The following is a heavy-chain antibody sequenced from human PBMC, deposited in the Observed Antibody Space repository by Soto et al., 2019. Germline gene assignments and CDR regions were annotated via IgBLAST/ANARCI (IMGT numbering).Heavy chain of an antibody. V-gene: IGHV1-69*12. CDR1: GGTFSSYA. Sequence: QVQLVQSGAEVKKPGSSVKVSCKASGGTFSSYAISWVRQAPGQGLEWMGGIIPIFGTANYAQKVQGRVKITADETTSTAYMELSSLGSEDTAVYYCAREPLRTVVTRSYFDYWGQGTLVTVSS. D-gene: IGHD2-21*02. CDR3: AREPLRTVVTRSYFDY. J-gene: IGHJ4*02. CDR2: IIPIFGTA.